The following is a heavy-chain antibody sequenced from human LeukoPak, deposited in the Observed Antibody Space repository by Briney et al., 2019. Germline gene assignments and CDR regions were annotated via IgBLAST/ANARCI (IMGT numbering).Heavy chain of an antibody. CDR3: ARGRGYDSSGYDGDY. J-gene: IGHJ4*02. CDR1: GYTFTSYA. D-gene: IGHD3-22*01. CDR2: IIPIFGTA. Sequence: SVKVSCKASGYTFTSYAISWVRQAPGQGLEWMGRIIPIFGTANYAQKFQGRVTITTDESTSTAYMELSSLRSEDTAVYYCARGRGYDSSGYDGDYWGQGTLVTVSS. V-gene: IGHV1-69*05.